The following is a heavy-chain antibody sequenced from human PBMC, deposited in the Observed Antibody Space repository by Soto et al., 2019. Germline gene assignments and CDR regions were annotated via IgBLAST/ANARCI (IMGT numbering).Heavy chain of an antibody. CDR1: GYTFTSYG. CDR2: ISTYNGNT. Sequence: ASVKVSCKASGYTFTSYGITWVRQAPGQGLEYLGWISTYNGNTDFAQKVQNRVTLTTDTSTSTAYMELRSLRPDDTAVYYCARAQVLITPNWFDPWGQGTLVTVSS. D-gene: IGHD3-16*01. V-gene: IGHV1-18*01. J-gene: IGHJ5*02. CDR3: ARAQVLITPNWFDP.